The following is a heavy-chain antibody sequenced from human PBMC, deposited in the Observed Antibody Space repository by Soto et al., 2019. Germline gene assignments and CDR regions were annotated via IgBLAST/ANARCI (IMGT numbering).Heavy chain of an antibody. CDR1: GFTFGSYA. CDR2: ISGSGGST. V-gene: IGHV3-23*01. CDR3: AKDGKGYRWNDSFDY. J-gene: IGHJ4*02. Sequence: EVQLLESGGGLVQPGESLRLSCAASGFTFGSYAMSWVRQAPGKGLEWVSAISGSGGSTYYAESVKGRFTISRDNSKNTLYPQMSSLRGEDTAVYYCAKDGKGYRWNDSFDYWGQGTLVTVSS. D-gene: IGHD1-1*01.